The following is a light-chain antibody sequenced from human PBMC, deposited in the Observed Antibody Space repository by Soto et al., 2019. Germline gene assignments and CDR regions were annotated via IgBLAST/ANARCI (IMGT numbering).Light chain of an antibody. J-gene: IGKJ2*01. V-gene: IGKV1-39*01. CDR2: AAS. Sequence: DIQMTQSPSSLSTSVGDRVTITCRASQSISSFLNWYQQKPGTAPKLLIYAASSLQSGVLSRFSGSGSGTDFTLTITSLQPEDFATYYWHQSYDARYTFGQGTKLEIK. CDR1: QSISSF. CDR3: HQSYDARYT.